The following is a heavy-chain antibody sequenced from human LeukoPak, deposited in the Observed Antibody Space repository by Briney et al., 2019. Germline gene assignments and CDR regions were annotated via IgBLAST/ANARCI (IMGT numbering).Heavy chain of an antibody. CDR3: ARLGYYTPGTYSGWFDP. Sequence: SETLSLTCTVSGGSISSYYWNWIRQPPGKGLEWIGHIYYSGSTTYNPSLKSRVAISVDTSKNQFSLNLNSVTASDTAVYYCARLGYYTPGTYSGWFDPWGQGILVTVPS. CDR2: IYYSGST. J-gene: IGHJ5*02. D-gene: IGHD3-10*01. CDR1: GGSISSYY. V-gene: IGHV4-59*08.